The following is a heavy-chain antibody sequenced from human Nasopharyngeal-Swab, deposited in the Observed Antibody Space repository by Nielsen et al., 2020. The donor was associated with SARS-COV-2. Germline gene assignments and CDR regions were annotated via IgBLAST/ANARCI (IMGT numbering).Heavy chain of an antibody. CDR2: ISSSGSTI. CDR1: GFTFSDYY. Sequence: GESLKISCAAPGFTFSDYYMNWIRPAPGKGLEWVSYISSSGSTIYYADSVKGRFTISRDNAKNSLYLQMNSLRAEDTAVYYCARDRSSSWRAPYGMDVWGQGTTVTVSS. D-gene: IGHD6-13*01. V-gene: IGHV3-11*01. CDR3: ARDRSSSWRAPYGMDV. J-gene: IGHJ6*02.